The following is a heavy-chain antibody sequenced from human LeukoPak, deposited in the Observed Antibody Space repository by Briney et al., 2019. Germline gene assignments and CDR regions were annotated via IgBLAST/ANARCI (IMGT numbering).Heavy chain of an antibody. CDR1: GGSFSGYY. V-gene: IGHV4-34*01. CDR3: GSRSSRFDP. CDR2: INHSEST. J-gene: IGHJ5*02. Sequence: TSETLSLTCAVYGGSFSGYYWSWIRQPPGKGLEWIGEINHSESTNYNPSLKSRVTISVDTSKNQFSLKLSSVTAADTAVYYCGSRSSRFDPWGQGNLVPVSS.